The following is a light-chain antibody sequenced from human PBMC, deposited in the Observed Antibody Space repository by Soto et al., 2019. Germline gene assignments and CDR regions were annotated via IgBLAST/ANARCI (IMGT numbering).Light chain of an antibody. CDR3: QQRSNWPYT. J-gene: IGKJ2*01. V-gene: IGKV3-11*01. CDR1: QSIATY. CDR2: DAS. Sequence: EIVLTQSPATLSLSPGESATLSCRASQSIATYLAWYQQKPGQAPRFLIFDASKRATGIPARFSGSGSGTDFTLTISGLEPEDSAVYYCQQRSNWPYTFGQGTKLQIK.